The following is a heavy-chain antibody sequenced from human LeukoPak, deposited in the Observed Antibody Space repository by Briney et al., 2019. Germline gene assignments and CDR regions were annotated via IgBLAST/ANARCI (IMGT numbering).Heavy chain of an antibody. V-gene: IGHV5-51*01. CDR1: GYSFTSYW. CDR2: IYPGDSDT. D-gene: IGHD3-10*01. CDR3: ARRAAPAHYYGSGSIELDY. Sequence: GESLQISCKGSGYSFTSYWIGWVRQVPGKGLEWMGIIYPGDSDTRYSPSFQGQVTISADKSISTAYLQWSSLKASDTAMYYCARRAAPAHYYGSGSIELDYWGQGTLVTVSS. J-gene: IGHJ4*02.